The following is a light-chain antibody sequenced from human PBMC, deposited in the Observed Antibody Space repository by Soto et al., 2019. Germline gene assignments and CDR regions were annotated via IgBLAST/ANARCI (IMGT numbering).Light chain of an antibody. J-gene: IGKJ2*01. Sequence: EIVLTQSPGTLSLSPGERATLSCRASQSVSNSYLAWYQQQPGQAPRLLIYGASSRATGIPDRFSGSGSGTDFTLTISRLEPEDFAVYYCQQYGSSPRAFGQGTKLEIK. V-gene: IGKV3-20*01. CDR1: QSVSNSY. CDR2: GAS. CDR3: QQYGSSPRA.